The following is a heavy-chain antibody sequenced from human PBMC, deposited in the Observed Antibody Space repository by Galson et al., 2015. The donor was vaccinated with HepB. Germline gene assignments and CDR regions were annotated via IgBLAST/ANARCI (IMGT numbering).Heavy chain of an antibody. Sequence: LRLSCAASGFTFSSYAMSWVRQAPEKGLEWVSGISSDGRTFYVDSVQGRFTISRDNSKNTLYLQMTGLGAEDTAIYYCAKEVSAAGTPAFDYWGQGALVTVSS. CDR1: GFTFSSYA. CDR2: ISSDGRT. CDR3: AKEVSAAGTPAFDY. V-gene: IGHV3-23*01. J-gene: IGHJ4*02. D-gene: IGHD6-13*01.